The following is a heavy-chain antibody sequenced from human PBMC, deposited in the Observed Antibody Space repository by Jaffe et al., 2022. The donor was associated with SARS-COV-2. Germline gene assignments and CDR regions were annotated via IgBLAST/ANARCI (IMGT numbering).Heavy chain of an antibody. D-gene: IGHD5-12*01. Sequence: QVQLVESGGGVVQPGRSLRLSCAASGFTFSSYGMHWVRQAPGKGLEWVAVISYDGSNKYYADSVKGRFTISRDNSKNTLYLQMNSLRAEDTAVYYCAKVGYSGYDNYYYYGMDVWGQGTTVTVSS. CDR2: ISYDGSNK. J-gene: IGHJ6*02. CDR1: GFTFSSYG. CDR3: AKVGYSGYDNYYYYGMDV. V-gene: IGHV3-30*18.